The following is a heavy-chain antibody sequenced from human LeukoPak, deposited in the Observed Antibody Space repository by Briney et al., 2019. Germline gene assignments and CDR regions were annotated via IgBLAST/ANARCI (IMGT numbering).Heavy chain of an antibody. CDR1: GGSISSYY. J-gene: IGHJ4*02. V-gene: IGHV4-59*01. CDR2: IYYSGST. Sequence: SETLSLTCTVSGGSISSYYWSWIRQPPGKGLEWIGYIYYSGSTNYNPSLKSRVTISVDTSKNQFSLKLSSVTAADTAVYYCARVVGATFPDYWGQGTLVTVSS. D-gene: IGHD1-26*01. CDR3: ARVVGATFPDY.